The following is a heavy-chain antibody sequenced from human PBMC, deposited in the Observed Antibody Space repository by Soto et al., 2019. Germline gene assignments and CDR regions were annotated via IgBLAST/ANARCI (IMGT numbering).Heavy chain of an antibody. J-gene: IGHJ6*03. Sequence: GGSLRLSCAASGFTFSSYSMNWVRQAPGKGLEWVSSISSSSSYIYYADSVKGRFTISRDNAKNSLYPQMNSLRAEDTAVYYCARDGRGSYYYYYMDVWGKGTTVTVSS. CDR1: GFTFSSYS. V-gene: IGHV3-21*01. CDR3: ARDGRGSYYYYYMDV. CDR2: ISSSSSYI.